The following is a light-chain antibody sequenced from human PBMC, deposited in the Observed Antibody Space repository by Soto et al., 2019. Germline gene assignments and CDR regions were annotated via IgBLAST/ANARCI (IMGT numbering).Light chain of an antibody. CDR1: QSISSW. J-gene: IGKJ5*01. CDR2: AAS. V-gene: IGKV1-12*02. Sequence: DIQMTQSPSTLSASVGDRVSITCRASQSISSWLAWYQQKPGKAPKLLIYAASSLQSGVPSRFSGSGSGTDFTLTISSLQPEDFATYYCQQGNSFPSITFGQGTRLEI. CDR3: QQGNSFPSIT.